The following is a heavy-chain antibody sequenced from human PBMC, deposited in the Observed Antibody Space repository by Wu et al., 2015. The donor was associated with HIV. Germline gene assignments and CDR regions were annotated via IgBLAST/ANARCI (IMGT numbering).Heavy chain of an antibody. J-gene: IGHJ6*02. CDR3: ARVNNDILGLGYYGMDV. CDR2: IIPIFGTA. CDR1: GGTFSSYA. V-gene: IGHV1-69*05. D-gene: IGHD3-9*01. Sequence: QVQLVQSGAEVKKPGSSVKVSCKASGGTFSSYAISWARQAPGQGLEWMGGIIPIFGTANYAQKFQGRVTITTDESTSTAYMELSSLRSEDTAVYYCARVNNDILGLGYYGMDVWGQGTTVTVSS.